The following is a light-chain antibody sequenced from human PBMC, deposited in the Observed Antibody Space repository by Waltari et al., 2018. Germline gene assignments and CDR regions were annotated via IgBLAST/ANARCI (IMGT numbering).Light chain of an antibody. J-gene: IGKJ4*01. CDR1: QSVDTW. V-gene: IGKV1-5*03. CDR3: QHYVSYSVD. CDR2: KAS. Sequence: DIQMTQSPSTLSAFVGDRVTITCRPIQSVDTWMAWYQQKPGKGPKLLISKASKLRSGVPSRFSGSGFGTEFTLTISSLQPDDVATYYCQHYVSYSVDFGGGTKVELK.